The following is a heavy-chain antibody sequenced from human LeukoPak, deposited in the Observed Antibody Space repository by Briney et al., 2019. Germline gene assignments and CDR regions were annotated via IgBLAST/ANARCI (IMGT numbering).Heavy chain of an antibody. CDR3: ARYAKAYYDFWSGHYGFDP. J-gene: IGHJ5*02. CDR2: INAGNGNT. D-gene: IGHD3-3*01. Sequence: ASVKVSCKASGYTFTSYAMHWVRQAPGQRLEWMGWINAGNGNTKYSQKFQGRVTITRDTSASTAYMELSSLRSEDTAVYYCARYAKAYYDFWSGHYGFDPWGQGTLVTVSS. V-gene: IGHV1-3*01. CDR1: GYTFTSYA.